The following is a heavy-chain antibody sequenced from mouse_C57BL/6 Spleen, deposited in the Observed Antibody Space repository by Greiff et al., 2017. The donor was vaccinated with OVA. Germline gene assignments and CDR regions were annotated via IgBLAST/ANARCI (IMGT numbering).Heavy chain of an antibody. CDR3: ARERITTVVARGYFDV. CDR2: IDPSDSET. J-gene: IGHJ1*03. CDR1: GYTFTSYW. V-gene: IGHV1-52*01. D-gene: IGHD1-1*01. Sequence: VQLQQSGAELVRPGSSVKLSCKASGYTFTSYWMHWVKQRPIQGLEWIGNIDPSDSETHYNQKFKDKATLTVDKSSSTAYMQLSSLTSEDSAVYYCARERITTVVARGYFDVWGTGTTVTVSS.